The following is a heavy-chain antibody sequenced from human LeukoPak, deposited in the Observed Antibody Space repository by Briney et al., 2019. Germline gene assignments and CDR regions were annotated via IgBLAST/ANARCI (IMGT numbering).Heavy chain of an antibody. V-gene: IGHV3-21*01. J-gene: IGHJ6*02. Sequence: PGGTLRLFCAASGFIFSSYSMNWVRQAPGTGLEWVSSISSSSSYIYCADSVKRRFNIFSDKAKNSLYLQMNSLRAEDPAVYYCARDGPGYSYGYHYYYCMDVWGQGTTVTVSS. CDR3: ARDGPGYSYGYHYYYCMDV. D-gene: IGHD5-18*01. CDR2: ISSSSSYI. CDR1: GFIFSSYS.